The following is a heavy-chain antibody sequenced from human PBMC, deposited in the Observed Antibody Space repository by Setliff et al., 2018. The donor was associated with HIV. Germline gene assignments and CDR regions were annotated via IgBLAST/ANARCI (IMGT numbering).Heavy chain of an antibody. Sequence: ASVKVSCKASGYTFTTYGISWVRQAPGQGFEWMGWINTETGNPMYAQGFRGRFVFSLDTSVSTTYLQINSLKAEYTAMYYCARVGSYWSTFDYWGQGALVTVSS. CDR1: GYTFTTYG. V-gene: IGHV7-4-1*02. CDR2: INTETGNP. J-gene: IGHJ4*02. CDR3: ARVGSYWSTFDY. D-gene: IGHD1-26*01.